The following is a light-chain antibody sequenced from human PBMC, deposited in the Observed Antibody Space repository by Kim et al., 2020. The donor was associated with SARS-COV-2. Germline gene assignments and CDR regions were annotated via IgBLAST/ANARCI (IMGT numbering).Light chain of an antibody. Sequence: IVLTQSPATLSLSPGDRATLSCRASQSIISYLAWYQQKPGQAPRLLIYDASQRATDTPARFTGSGSGTDFTLTINKLEPEDFAVYYCQQRNNWPPVTFGQGTRLEIK. J-gene: IGKJ5*01. CDR3: QQRNNWPPVT. V-gene: IGKV3-11*01. CDR1: QSIISY. CDR2: DAS.